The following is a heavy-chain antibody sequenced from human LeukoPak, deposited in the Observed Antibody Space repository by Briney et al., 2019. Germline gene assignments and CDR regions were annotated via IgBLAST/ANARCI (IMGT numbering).Heavy chain of an antibody. Sequence: GGSLRLSCAASGFTVSSNYMSWVRQAPGKVLEWVSVIYSGGSTYYADSVKGRFTISRHNSKNTLYLQMNSLRAEDTAVYYCARDRVVVAATRTYYYYGMDVWGQGTTVTVSS. D-gene: IGHD2-15*01. J-gene: IGHJ6*02. CDR2: IYSGGST. V-gene: IGHV3-53*04. CDR3: ARDRVVVAATRTYYYYGMDV. CDR1: GFTVSSNY.